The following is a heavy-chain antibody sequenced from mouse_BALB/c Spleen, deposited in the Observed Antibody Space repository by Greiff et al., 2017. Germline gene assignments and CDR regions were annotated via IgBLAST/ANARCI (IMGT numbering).Heavy chain of an antibody. CDR2: ISTYYGNT. CDR3: AISLRLQKVYAMDY. J-gene: IGHJ4*01. CDR1: GYTFTDYA. V-gene: IGHV1-67*01. D-gene: IGHD1-2*01. Sequence: QVQLKESGPELVRPGVSVKISCKGSGYTFTDYAMHWVKQSHAKSLEWIGVISTYYGNTNYNQKFKGKATMTVDKSSSTAYMELARLTSEDSAIYYCAISLRLQKVYAMDYWGQGTSVTVSS.